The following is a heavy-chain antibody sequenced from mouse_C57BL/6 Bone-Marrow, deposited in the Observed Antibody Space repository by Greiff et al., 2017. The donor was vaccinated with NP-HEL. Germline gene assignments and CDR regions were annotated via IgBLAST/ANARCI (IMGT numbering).Heavy chain of an antibody. CDR3: TRGITTVGPGLWYFDV. Sequence: QVQLKQSGAELVRPGASVTLSWKASGYTFTDYEMHWVKQTPVHGLEWIGAIDPETGGTAYNQKFKGKAILTADKSSSTAYMELRSLTSEDSAVYYCTRGITTVGPGLWYFDVWGTGTTVTVSS. CDR1: GYTFTDYE. J-gene: IGHJ1*03. D-gene: IGHD1-1*01. V-gene: IGHV1-15*01. CDR2: IDPETGGT.